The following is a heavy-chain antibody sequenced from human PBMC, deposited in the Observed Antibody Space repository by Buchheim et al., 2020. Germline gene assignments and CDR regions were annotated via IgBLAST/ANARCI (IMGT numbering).Heavy chain of an antibody. Sequence: EVQLLESGGGLVQPGGSLRLSCAASGFTFSSDAMSWVRQAPGKGLEWVSAISGSCGSTYYADSVKGRFTISRDNSKHPLYLQMSSLRAENTAVYYCPKYLLGSGSYYNQVPYFDYCGQGTL. D-gene: IGHD3-10*01. J-gene: IGHJ4*02. CDR3: PKYLLGSGSYYNQVPYFDY. CDR2: ISGSCGST. V-gene: IGHV3-23*01. CDR1: GFTFSSDA.